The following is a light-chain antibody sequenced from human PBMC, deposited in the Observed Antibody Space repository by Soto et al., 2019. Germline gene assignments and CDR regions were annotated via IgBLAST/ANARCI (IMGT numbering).Light chain of an antibody. J-gene: IGKJ4*01. Sequence: DIQLTQSPSFLSASVGNRVTITCRASQGISSYLAWYQQKPGKAPKLLIYAASTLQSGVPSRFSGSESGTDFTLTISSLQPEDFATYDCQQLNTYPLTFGGGTKVEIK. CDR3: QQLNTYPLT. V-gene: IGKV1-9*01. CDR2: AAS. CDR1: QGISSY.